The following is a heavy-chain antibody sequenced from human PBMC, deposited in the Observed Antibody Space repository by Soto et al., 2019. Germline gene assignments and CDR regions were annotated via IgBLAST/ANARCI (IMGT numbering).Heavy chain of an antibody. CDR3: ARHDDRDADN. J-gene: IGHJ4*02. Sequence: EVQLVESGGGLVQPGGSLRLSCAASGFTFSTYWMAWVHQAPGRGLEWVANIKEDGTHTDYVDSVKGRFTISRDNAKRSLYLQMNSVRAEDAAVYYCARHDDRDADNWGQGTLVTVSS. V-gene: IGHV3-7*01. CDR1: GFTFSTYW. CDR2: IKEDGTHT. D-gene: IGHD3-3*01.